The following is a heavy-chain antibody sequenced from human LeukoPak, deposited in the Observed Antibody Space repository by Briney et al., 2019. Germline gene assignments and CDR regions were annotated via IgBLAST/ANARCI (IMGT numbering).Heavy chain of an antibody. CDR3: ARVIGGEAFDI. Sequence: ASVKVSCRASGGTFSSYTISWVRQAPGQGLEWMGGIIPIFGTANYAQKFQGRVTITADESTSTAYMELSSLRSEDTAVYYCARVIGGEAFDIWGQGTMVTVSS. CDR1: GGTFSSYT. J-gene: IGHJ3*02. V-gene: IGHV1-69*01. CDR2: IIPIFGTA. D-gene: IGHD3-10*01.